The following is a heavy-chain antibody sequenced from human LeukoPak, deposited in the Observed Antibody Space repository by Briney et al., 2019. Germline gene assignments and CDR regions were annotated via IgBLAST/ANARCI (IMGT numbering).Heavy chain of an antibody. Sequence: GSSVKVSCKASGGTFSTYTIDWVRQAPGQGLEWMGGIIPIFGTANYAQKFQGRVTITADESTSTAYMDLSSLRSEDTAVYYCASDLNQGITMIVVVPYYYYGMDVWGQGTTVTVSS. CDR3: ASDLNQGITMIVVVPYYYYGMDV. D-gene: IGHD3-22*01. J-gene: IGHJ6*02. CDR2: IIPIFGTA. CDR1: GGTFSTYT. V-gene: IGHV1-69*01.